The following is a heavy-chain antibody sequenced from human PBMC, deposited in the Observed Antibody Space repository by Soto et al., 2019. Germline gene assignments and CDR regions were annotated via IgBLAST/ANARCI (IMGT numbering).Heavy chain of an antibody. Sequence: HPGGSLRLSCAASGFTFSSYAMGWVRQGPGKGLEWVAVVSIGGSTHYADSVWGRFTISRDNSKNTLSLQMNSLTAEDTAVYFCAKRRGSGGHFDYWGQGALVTVSS. CDR2: VSIGGST. D-gene: IGHD3-10*01. CDR3: AKRRGSGGHFDY. V-gene: IGHV3-23*01. CDR1: GFTFSSYA. J-gene: IGHJ4*02.